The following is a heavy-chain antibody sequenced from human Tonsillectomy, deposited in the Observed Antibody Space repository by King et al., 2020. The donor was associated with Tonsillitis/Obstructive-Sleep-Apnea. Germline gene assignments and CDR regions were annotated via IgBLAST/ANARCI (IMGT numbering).Heavy chain of an antibody. CDR1: GFTVSSIY. Sequence: VQLVESGGGLVQPGGSLRLSCAASGFTVSSIYMSWVRQAPGTGLEWVSVVYNGGSTNYADSVKGRFTISRDNSKNTLYLQMNSLRVEDTAVYFCARDSIAATGSYYFDSWGQGTLVTVSS. CDR3: ARDSIAATGSYYFDS. V-gene: IGHV3-66*01. CDR2: VYNGGST. D-gene: IGHD6-13*01. J-gene: IGHJ4*02.